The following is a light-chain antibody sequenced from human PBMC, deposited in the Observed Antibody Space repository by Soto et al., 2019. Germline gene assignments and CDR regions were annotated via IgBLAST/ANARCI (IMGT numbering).Light chain of an antibody. J-gene: IGKJ4*01. CDR2: DAV. CDR1: QSVSTH. V-gene: IGKV3-15*01. Sequence: SQSVSTHLAGYQQKPGRAPRLLIYDAVTRVNGGPARFRGSGCGTEFTPTITSLQSEDFTVYYCQQYKNWPPLTFGGGTKVDIK. CDR3: QQYKNWPPLT.